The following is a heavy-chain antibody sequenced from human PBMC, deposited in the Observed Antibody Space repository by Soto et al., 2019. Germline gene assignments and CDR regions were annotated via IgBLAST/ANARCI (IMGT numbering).Heavy chain of an antibody. V-gene: IGHV3-33*01. CDR3: ARDGVGATTFRGYFVY. CDR1: GFTFSGYG. Sequence: QVQLVESGGGVVQPGRSLRLSCAASGFTFSGYGMHWVRQAPGKGLEWVAIIRYDGSNEDYADSVKGRFTISRDNSKNTLYLQMNSLRAEDTAVYYCARDGVGATTFRGYFVYWGQGTLVTVSS. J-gene: IGHJ4*02. D-gene: IGHD1-26*01. CDR2: IRYDGSNE.